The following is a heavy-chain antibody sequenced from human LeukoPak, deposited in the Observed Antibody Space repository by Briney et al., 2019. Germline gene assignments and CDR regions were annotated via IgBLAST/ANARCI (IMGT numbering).Heavy chain of an antibody. D-gene: IGHD5-24*01. V-gene: IGHV4-59*08. CDR3: ARHCGIEMATTTTFDY. J-gene: IGHJ4*02. Sequence: GSTNYNPSLKSRVTISVDTSKSQFSLKLSSVTAADTAVYYCARHCGIEMATTTTFDYWGQGTLVTVSS. CDR2: GST.